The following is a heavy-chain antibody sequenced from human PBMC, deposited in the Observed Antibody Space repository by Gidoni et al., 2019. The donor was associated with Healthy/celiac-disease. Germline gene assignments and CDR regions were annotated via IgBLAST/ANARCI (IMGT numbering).Heavy chain of an antibody. V-gene: IGHV3-48*03. D-gene: IGHD1-1*01. Sequence: EVQLVESGGGLVQPGGSLSLSCAASGFTFSSYEMNWVRQATGKGLEWVSYISSRGSTIYYADSVKGRFTISRDNAKNSLYLQMNSLRAEDTAVYYCARWVNWNDAPYGMDVWGQGTTVTVSS. CDR1: GFTFSSYE. CDR2: ISSRGSTI. J-gene: IGHJ6*02. CDR3: ARWVNWNDAPYGMDV.